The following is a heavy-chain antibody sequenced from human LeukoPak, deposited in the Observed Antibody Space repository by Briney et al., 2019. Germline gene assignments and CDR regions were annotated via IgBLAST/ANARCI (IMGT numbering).Heavy chain of an antibody. Sequence: GRSLRLSCAASRFTFSSYAMHWVRQAPGKGLEWVAVISYDGSNKYYADSVKGRFTISRDNSKNTLYLQMNSLRAEDTAVYYCAREVERFGEFDYWGQGTLVTVSS. V-gene: IGHV3-30*04. J-gene: IGHJ4*02. D-gene: IGHD3-10*01. CDR1: RFTFSSYA. CDR3: AREVERFGEFDY. CDR2: ISYDGSNK.